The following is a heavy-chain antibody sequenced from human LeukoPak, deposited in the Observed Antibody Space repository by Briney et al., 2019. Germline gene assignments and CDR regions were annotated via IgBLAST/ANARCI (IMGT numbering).Heavy chain of an antibody. J-gene: IGHJ3*02. CDR2: IKSKSDGGTT. D-gene: IGHD2-15*01. V-gene: IGHV3-15*01. CDR1: TFTFSNAW. CDR3: TTAPRGYCSGGSCSYAFDI. Sequence: AGGSLRLSCAASTFTFSNAWMSWVRQAPGKGLEWVGRIKSKSDGGTTDYAAPVKGRFTISRDDSKNTLYLQMNSLKTEDTAVYYCTTAPRGYCSGGSCSYAFDIWGQGTMVTVSS.